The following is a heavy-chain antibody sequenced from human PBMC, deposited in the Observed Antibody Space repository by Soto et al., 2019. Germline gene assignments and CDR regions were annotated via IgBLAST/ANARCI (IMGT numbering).Heavy chain of an antibody. CDR2: INPNSGGT. CDR3: ARDTSAADAFDI. V-gene: IGHV1-2*02. J-gene: IGHJ3*02. Sequence: ASVEVSCKASGYTFTGYYMHWVLQAPGQGLEWMGWINPNSGGTNYAQKFQGRVTMTRDTSISTAYMELSRLRSDDTAVYYCARDTSAADAFDIWGQGTMVTVSS. CDR1: GYTFTGYY. D-gene: IGHD6-13*01.